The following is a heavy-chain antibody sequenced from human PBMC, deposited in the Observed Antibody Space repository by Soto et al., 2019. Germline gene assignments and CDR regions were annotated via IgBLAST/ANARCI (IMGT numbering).Heavy chain of an antibody. CDR3: RRGPRSTTTGTGAF. J-gene: IGHJ4*02. CDR1: GFTFSMYW. D-gene: IGHD1-1*01. CDR2: INDGGIST. Sequence: GGSLRLSCAASGFTFSMYWMHWVRQVPGKGPEWVSRINDGGISTNYADSVKGRFTISRDNAKNTLYLQMNALRVEDTAVYYCRRGPRSTTTGTGAFWGQGTLVTVSS. V-gene: IGHV3-74*01.